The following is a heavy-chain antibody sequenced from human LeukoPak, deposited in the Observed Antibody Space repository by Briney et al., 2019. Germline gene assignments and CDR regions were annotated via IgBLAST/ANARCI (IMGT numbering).Heavy chain of an antibody. CDR3: ARGRDYYDSSGYYQGNAFDI. CDR2: IYSGGST. D-gene: IGHD3-22*01. J-gene: IGHJ3*02. CDR1: GFTFSSNY. Sequence: GGSLRLSCAASGFTFSSNYMSWVRQAPGKGLEWVSVIYSGGSTYYADSVKGRFTISRDNSKNTLYLQMNSLRAEDTAVYYCARGRDYYDSSGYYQGNAFDIWGQGTMVTVSS. V-gene: IGHV3-66*01.